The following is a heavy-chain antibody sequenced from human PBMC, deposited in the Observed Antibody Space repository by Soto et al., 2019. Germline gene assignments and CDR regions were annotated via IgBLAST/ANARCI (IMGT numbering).Heavy chain of an antibody. D-gene: IGHD6-13*01. Sequence: QVQLEQSGAEVKKPGASVKVSCKASGYTFTSYDINWVRQATGQGLEWMGWMNPNSGNTGYAQKFQGRVTMTRNTSISTAYMELSSLRSEDTAVYYCARGPKQQLDARVDYWGQGTLVTVSS. V-gene: IGHV1-8*01. J-gene: IGHJ4*02. CDR2: MNPNSGNT. CDR1: GYTFTSYD. CDR3: ARGPKQQLDARVDY.